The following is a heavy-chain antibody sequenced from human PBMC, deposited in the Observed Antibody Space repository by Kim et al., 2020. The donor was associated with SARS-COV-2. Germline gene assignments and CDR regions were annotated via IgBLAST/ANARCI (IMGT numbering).Heavy chain of an antibody. CDR2: ISSSGETT. CDR1: GITFRNYE. CDR3: ATDYVHYYFYFSLDG. J-gene: IGHJ6*02. V-gene: IGHV3-48*03. Sequence: GGSLRLSCAAAGITFRNYEMNWVRLAPGKGLEWVAPISSSGETTDYADSVKGRFTISRDNAKYSLYLQINSLRAEDTALYYCATDYVHYYFYFSLDGWG. D-gene: IGHD4-17*01.